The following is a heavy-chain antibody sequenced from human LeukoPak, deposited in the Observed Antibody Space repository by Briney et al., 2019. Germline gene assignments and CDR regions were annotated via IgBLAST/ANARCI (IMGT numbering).Heavy chain of an antibody. Sequence: ASVKVSCKASGYTFTSYGISWVRQAPGQGLEWMGWINPNSGGTNYAQKFQGRVTMTSDTPITTAYMDLSRLTSDDTAVYYCAREISDYASAYWGQGTLVTVSS. CDR2: INPNSGGT. V-gene: IGHV1-2*02. D-gene: IGHD4-17*01. J-gene: IGHJ4*02. CDR3: AREISDYASAY. CDR1: GYTFTSYG.